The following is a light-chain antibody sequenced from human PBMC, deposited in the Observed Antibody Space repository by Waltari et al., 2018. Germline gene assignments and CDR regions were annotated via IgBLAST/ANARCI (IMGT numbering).Light chain of an antibody. Sequence: QSALTQPASVSGSPGQSITISCTGTSSDVGGYNYVSWYQQHPGKAPKLMIYDVSNRPSGVSKRCSGSKSGNTASLTISGLQAEDEADYYCSSYTSIVVFGGGTKLTVL. CDR2: DVS. CDR1: SSDVGGYNY. J-gene: IGLJ2*01. V-gene: IGLV2-14*03. CDR3: SSYTSIVV.